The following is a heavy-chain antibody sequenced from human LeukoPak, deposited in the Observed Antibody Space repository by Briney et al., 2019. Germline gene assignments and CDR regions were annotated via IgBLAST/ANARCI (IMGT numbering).Heavy chain of an antibody. CDR1: GGSISSSSYY. J-gene: IGHJ6*03. CDR2: IYYSGST. CDR3: AREHSGYDSHYYYYMDV. Sequence: SETLSLTCTVSGGSISSSSYYWGCIRQPPGKGLEWIGSIYYSGSTYYNPALKSRVTISVDTSNNQYSLKLSSVTAADTAVYYCAREHSGYDSHYYYYMDVWGKGTTVTVSS. D-gene: IGHD5-12*01. V-gene: IGHV4-39*07.